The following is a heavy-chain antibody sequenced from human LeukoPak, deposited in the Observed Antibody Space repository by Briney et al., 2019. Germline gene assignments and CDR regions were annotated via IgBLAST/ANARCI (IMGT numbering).Heavy chain of an antibody. CDR3: ARKIPAGPFNWFDP. D-gene: IGHD2-2*01. CDR2: INHSGST. V-gene: IGHV4-34*01. J-gene: IGHJ5*02. CDR1: GGSFSGYY. Sequence: SETLSLTCAVYGGSFSGYYWSWIRQPPGKGLEWIGEINHSGSTNYNPSLKSRVTISVDTSQNQFSLKLSSVTAADTAVYYCARKIPAGPFNWFDPWGLGTLVTVSS.